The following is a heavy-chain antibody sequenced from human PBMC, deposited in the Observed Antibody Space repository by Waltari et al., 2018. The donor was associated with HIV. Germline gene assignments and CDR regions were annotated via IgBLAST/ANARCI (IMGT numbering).Heavy chain of an antibody. CDR1: GYTCPGYE. V-gene: IGHV1-2*02. Sequence: QVQLVQSGAEVKKPRGPVKVSCNASGYTCPGYELPLVRQAPGPGLEWMGWINPNSGGTNYAQKFQGRFTMTRDTSISTACMELSRLRSDDTAVYYCARDLENWNDVGEGWFDPWGQGTLVAVSS. CDR3: ARDLENWNDVGEGWFDP. J-gene: IGHJ5*02. CDR2: INPNSGGT. D-gene: IGHD1-1*01.